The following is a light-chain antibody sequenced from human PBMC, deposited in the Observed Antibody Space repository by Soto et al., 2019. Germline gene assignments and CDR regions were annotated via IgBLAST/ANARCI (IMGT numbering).Light chain of an antibody. CDR1: SSNIGAGYD. V-gene: IGLV1-40*01. CDR2: CNS. Sequence: QSVLTQPPSVSGAPGQRVTISCTGSSSNIGAGYDVHWYQQLPGTAPKLLIFCNSNRPSGVPDRFSGSKSGTSASLAITGLQAEDEADYYCQYYDSRLSGSSVLFGGGTKLTVL. J-gene: IGLJ2*01. CDR3: QYYDSRLSGSSVL.